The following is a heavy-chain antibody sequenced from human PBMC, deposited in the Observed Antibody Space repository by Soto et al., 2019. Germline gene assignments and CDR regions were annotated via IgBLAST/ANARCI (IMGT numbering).Heavy chain of an antibody. CDR3: VREGSLGRWLQPLDF. CDR1: GDSINAYP. V-gene: IGHV4-59*01. J-gene: IGHJ4*02. D-gene: IGHD5-12*01. Sequence: SETLSLTCTVSGDSINAYPWSWVRQPPGKGLEWIGNIHYNGNTKYNPSLKSRVSMSVDTSKNQFSLRLISVTAADTAKYFCVREGSLGRWLQPLDFWGQGNLVTVSS. CDR2: IHYNGNT.